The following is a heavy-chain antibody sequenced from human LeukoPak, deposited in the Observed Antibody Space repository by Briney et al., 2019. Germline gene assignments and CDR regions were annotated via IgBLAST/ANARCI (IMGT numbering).Heavy chain of an antibody. CDR2: IYWNDDK. D-gene: IGHD5-12*01. J-gene: IGHJ4*02. Sequence: ESGPTLVNPTQTLTLTCTFSGVSLSTSGVGVGWIRQPPGKPLEWLAPIYWNDDKRYRPSLKSRLTITRDTSKNQVVLTMTNIDPVDTATYYCAHARKYTGYDFDYWGQGTLVTVSS. CDR1: GVSLSTSGVG. CDR3: AHARKYTGYDFDY. V-gene: IGHV2-5*01.